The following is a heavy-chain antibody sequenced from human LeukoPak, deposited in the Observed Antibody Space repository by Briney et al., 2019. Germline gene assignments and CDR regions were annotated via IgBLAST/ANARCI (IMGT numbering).Heavy chain of an antibody. CDR2: ISPNSGGT. CDR1: GYSFTGYY. V-gene: IGHV1-2*02. J-gene: IGHJ4*02. CDR3: AREARIEGHYVPDY. D-gene: IGHD1-26*01. Sequence: ASVKVSCNASGYSFTGYYMHLVRQAPGQALEWIGWISPNSGGTNSAQNFQGRVTMTSDTYISEAYMELSRLRSDGTAVYDCAREARIEGHYVPDYWGQGTLVTVSS.